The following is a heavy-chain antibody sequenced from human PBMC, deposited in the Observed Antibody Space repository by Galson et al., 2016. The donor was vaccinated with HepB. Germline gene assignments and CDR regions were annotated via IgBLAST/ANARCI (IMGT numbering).Heavy chain of an antibody. J-gene: IGHJ4*02. CDR1: GGMFSSYV. V-gene: IGHV1-69*01. Sequence: SCKASGGMFSSYVFSWVRQAPGQGLEWVGGIIPLFGLTSYAQKFHDRVTITADGSTDTVYMNLTSLNSEDTATYFCARYTMVRGAADFWGQGTLVSVSS. CDR2: IIPLFGLT. CDR3: ARYTMVRGAADF. D-gene: IGHD3-10*01.